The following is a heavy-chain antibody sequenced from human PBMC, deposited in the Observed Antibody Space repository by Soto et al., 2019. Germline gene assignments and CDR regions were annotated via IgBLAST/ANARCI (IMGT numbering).Heavy chain of an antibody. J-gene: IGHJ3*02. V-gene: IGHV4-61*08. D-gene: IGHD4-17*01. CDR2: IYYSGST. CDR1: GGSISSGGYY. CDR3: AREASLATVTWAFDI. Sequence: PLETLSLTCTVSGGSISSGGYYWSWIRQHPGKGLEWIGYIYYSGSTYYNPSLKSRVTISVDTSKNQFSLKLSSVTAADTAVYYCAREASLATVTWAFDIWGQGTMVTVSS.